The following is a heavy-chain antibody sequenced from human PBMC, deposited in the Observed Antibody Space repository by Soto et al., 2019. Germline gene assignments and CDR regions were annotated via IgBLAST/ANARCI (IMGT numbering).Heavy chain of an antibody. CDR2: TRNKANSYTT. D-gene: IGHD3-10*01. CDR3: ARGTMVRGVLYYYYGMDV. Sequence: EVQLVESGGGLVQPGGSLRLSCAASGFTFSDHYMDWVRQAPGKGLEWVGRTRNKANSYTTEYAASVKGRFTISRDDSKHSMYLEMNRLETEDPAVYYCARGTMVRGVLYYYYGMDVWGQGTTVTVSS. V-gene: IGHV3-72*01. CDR1: GFTFSDHY. J-gene: IGHJ6*02.